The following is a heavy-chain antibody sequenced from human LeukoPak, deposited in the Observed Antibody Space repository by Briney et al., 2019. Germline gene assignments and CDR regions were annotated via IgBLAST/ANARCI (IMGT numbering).Heavy chain of an antibody. CDR2: IIPIFGTA. Sequence: ASVKVSCKASGGTFSSYAISWVRQAPGQGLGWMGGIIPIFGTANYAQKFQGRVTITADESTSTAYMELSSLRSEDTAVYYCASQGYTVVSGHYYYYGMDVWGQGTTVTVSS. CDR1: GGTFSSYA. J-gene: IGHJ6*02. D-gene: IGHD4-23*01. CDR3: ASQGYTVVSGHYYYYGMDV. V-gene: IGHV1-69*13.